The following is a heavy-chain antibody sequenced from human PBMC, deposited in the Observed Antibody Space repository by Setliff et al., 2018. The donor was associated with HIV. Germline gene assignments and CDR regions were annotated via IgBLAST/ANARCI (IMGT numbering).Heavy chain of an antibody. CDR3: ARLPDINSWPFDY. CDR2: IYYSGST. V-gene: IGHV4-61*05. CDR1: GGSISSSSYY. D-gene: IGHD6-13*01. Sequence: SETLSLTCTVSGGSISSSSYYWGWIRQPPGKRLEWIGYIYYSGSTNYNPSLKSRVTISVDTAKNQFSLTLSSVTAADTAVYYCARLPDINSWPFDYWARGTLVTVSS. J-gene: IGHJ4*02.